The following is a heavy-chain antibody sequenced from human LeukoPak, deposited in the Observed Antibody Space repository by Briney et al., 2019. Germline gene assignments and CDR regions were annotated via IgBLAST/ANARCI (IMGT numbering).Heavy chain of an antibody. D-gene: IGHD6-19*01. Sequence: PGGSLRLSCAASGFTFSSYAMSWVRQAPGKGLEWVSAISGSGGSTYYADSVKGRFTISRDNSKNTLHLQMNSLRAEDTAVYYCAKGRSGRSRSWYFDLWGRGTLVTVSS. CDR2: ISGSGGST. J-gene: IGHJ2*01. CDR1: GFTFSSYA. CDR3: AKGRSGRSRSWYFDL. V-gene: IGHV3-23*01.